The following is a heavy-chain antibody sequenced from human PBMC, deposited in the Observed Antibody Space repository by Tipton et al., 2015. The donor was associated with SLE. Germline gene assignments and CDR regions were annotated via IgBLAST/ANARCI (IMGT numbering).Heavy chain of an antibody. CDR1: GFTFSSYS. D-gene: IGHD6-6*01. CDR3: ARDLYSSSGAY. J-gene: IGHJ4*02. Sequence: SLRLSCAASGFTFSSYSMNWVRQAPGKGLEWVSSISSSSSTIYYADSVKGRFTISRDNSKNTLYLQMNSLRAEDTAVYYCARDLYSSSGAYWGQGTLVTVSS. V-gene: IGHV3-48*01. CDR2: ISSSSSTI.